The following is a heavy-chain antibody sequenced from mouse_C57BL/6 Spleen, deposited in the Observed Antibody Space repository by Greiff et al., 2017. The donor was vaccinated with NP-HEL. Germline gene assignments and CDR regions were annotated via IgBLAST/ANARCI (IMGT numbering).Heavy chain of an antibody. CDR2: IDPENGDT. Sequence: VQLKQSGAELVRPGASVKLSCTASGFNIKDDYMHWVKQRPEQGLEWIGWIDPENGDTEYASKFQGKATITADTSSNTAYLQLSSLTSEDTAVYYCTTVGPAYYAMDYWGQGTSVTVSS. CDR1: GFNIKDDY. V-gene: IGHV14-4*01. CDR3: TTVGPAYYAMDY. J-gene: IGHJ4*01.